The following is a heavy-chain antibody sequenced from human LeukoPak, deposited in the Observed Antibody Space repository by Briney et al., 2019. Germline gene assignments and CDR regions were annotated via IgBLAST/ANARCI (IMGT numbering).Heavy chain of an antibody. CDR2: ISGTGGTT. CDR1: GFTFSSNA. V-gene: IGHV3-23*01. D-gene: IGHD1-26*01. Sequence: GGSLRLSCAASGFTFSSNAMCWVRQAPGKGLGWVSLISGTGGTTYYADSVKGRLTISRDNSKNTLYLQMNSLRAEDTAVYYCAKDAHSGSYFDYWGQGILVTVSS. J-gene: IGHJ4*01. CDR3: AKDAHSGSYFDY.